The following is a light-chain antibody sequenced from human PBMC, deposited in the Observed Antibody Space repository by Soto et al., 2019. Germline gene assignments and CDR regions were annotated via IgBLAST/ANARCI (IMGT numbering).Light chain of an antibody. J-gene: IGLJ2*01. CDR2: GNK. V-gene: IGLV1-40*01. CDR3: QCYDSSLSYVV. CDR1: SSYLGTAYD. Sequence: QSVLTQPPSLSGAPGQSVTISCTGSSSYLGTAYDVHWYQHLPGTAPKLLIYGNKNRPSGVPDRFSGSKSGISASLAITGRQDVDEGLYYCQCYDSSLSYVVFGEGRKVTV.